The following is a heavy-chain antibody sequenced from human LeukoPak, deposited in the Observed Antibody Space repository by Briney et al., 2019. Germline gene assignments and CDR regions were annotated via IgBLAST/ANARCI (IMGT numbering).Heavy chain of an antibody. J-gene: IGHJ4*02. CDR1: GGTFSSYA. CDR2: IIPIFGTA. CDR3: ATNNDFWSGYYASFDY. V-gene: IGHV1-69*13. D-gene: IGHD3-3*01. Sequence: GASVKVSCKASGGTFSSYAISWVRQAPGQGLEWMGGIIPIFGTANYAQKFQGRVTITADESTSTAYMELSSLRSEDTAVYYCATNNDFWSGYYASFDYWGQGTLVTVSS.